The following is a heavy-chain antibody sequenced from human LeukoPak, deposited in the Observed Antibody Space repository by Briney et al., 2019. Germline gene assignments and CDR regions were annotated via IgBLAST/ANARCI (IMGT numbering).Heavy chain of an antibody. Sequence: PSETLSLTCTVSGYSISSGYYWGWTRQAPGKGLEWIASIYHSGTTYYNPSLKSRVTISVDTSKNHFSLKLSSVTAADAAVYYCARGRADDSSGYLNWLDPWGQGTLVTVSS. CDR1: GYSISSGYY. D-gene: IGHD3-22*01. CDR2: IYHSGTT. J-gene: IGHJ5*02. V-gene: IGHV4-38-2*02. CDR3: ARGRADDSSGYLNWLDP.